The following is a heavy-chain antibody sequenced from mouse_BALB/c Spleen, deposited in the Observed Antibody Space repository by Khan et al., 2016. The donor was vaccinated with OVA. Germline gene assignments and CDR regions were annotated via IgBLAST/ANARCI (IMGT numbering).Heavy chain of an antibody. CDR3: AAHRYDGYYALDY. CDR1: GFSLTSYA. D-gene: IGHD2-14*01. V-gene: IGHV2-6*02. CDR2: IWSDGTT. Sequence: QVQLKQSGPGLVAPSQSLSITCTVSGFSLTSYAVHWVRQPPGKGLEWLVVIWSDGTTTFNSALKSRLSIRKDNSKSQVFLKMNSLQTDDTAMYYCAAHRYDGYYALDYWGQGTSVTVSS. J-gene: IGHJ4*01.